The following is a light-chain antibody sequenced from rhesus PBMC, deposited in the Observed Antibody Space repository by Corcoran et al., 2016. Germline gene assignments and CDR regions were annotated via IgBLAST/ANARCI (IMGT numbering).Light chain of an antibody. J-gene: IGKJ1*01. CDR3: QHYYSTPPT. CDR1: QGITND. Sequence: DIQMTQSPSSLSASVGDRVTITCRASQGITNDLAWYQQKPGETPKLLIYEASSLQSGIPSRFSGSGSWTDITLTISSLQSEDFATYDCQHYYSTPPTFGQGTKVEIK. V-gene: IGKV1-25*01. CDR2: EAS.